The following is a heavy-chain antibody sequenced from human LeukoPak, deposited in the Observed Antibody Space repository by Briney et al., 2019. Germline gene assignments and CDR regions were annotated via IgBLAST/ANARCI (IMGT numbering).Heavy chain of an antibody. CDR3: ARAAYGMYYYGSDYGMDV. V-gene: IGHV4-39*07. CDR1: GGSISSSSYY. J-gene: IGHJ6*02. CDR2: IYYSGST. Sequence: SETLSLTCTVSGGSISSSSYYWGWIRQPPGKGLEWIGSIYYSGSTYYNPSLKSRVTISVDTSKNQFSLKLSSVTAADTAVYYCARAAYGMYYYGSDYGMDVWGQGTTVTVPS. D-gene: IGHD3-10*01.